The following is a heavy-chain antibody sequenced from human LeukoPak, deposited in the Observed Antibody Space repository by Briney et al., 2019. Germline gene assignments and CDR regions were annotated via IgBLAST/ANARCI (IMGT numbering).Heavy chain of an antibody. CDR1: GGSISSSSYY. J-gene: IGHJ4*02. CDR3: ANTKRGAWYADY. V-gene: IGHV4-39*01. D-gene: IGHD6-19*01. Sequence: PSETLSLTCTVSGGSISSSSYYWGWIRQPPGKGLEWIGNIYYSGSTYYNPSLKSRVTISVDTSKNQFSLKLSSVTAADTAVYYCANTKRGAWYADYWGRGTLVTVSS. CDR2: IYYSGST.